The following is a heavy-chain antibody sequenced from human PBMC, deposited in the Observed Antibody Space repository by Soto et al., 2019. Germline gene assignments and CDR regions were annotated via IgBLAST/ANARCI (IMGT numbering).Heavy chain of an antibody. J-gene: IGHJ4*02. CDR2: IYYSGST. Sequence: SETLSLTCTFSGCSISSGGYYWSWIRQHPGKGLEWIGYIYYSGSTYYNPSLKSRVTISVDTSKNQFSLKLSSVTAADTAVYYCARVFRIAAAGLFDYWGQGTLVTVSS. CDR1: GCSISSGGYY. CDR3: ARVFRIAAAGLFDY. D-gene: IGHD6-13*01. V-gene: IGHV4-31*03.